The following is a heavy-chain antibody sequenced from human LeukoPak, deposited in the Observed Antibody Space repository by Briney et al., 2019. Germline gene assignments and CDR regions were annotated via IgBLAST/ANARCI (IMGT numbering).Heavy chain of an antibody. CDR3: ASEEWLLSNFDY. J-gene: IGHJ4*02. V-gene: IGHV4-39*07. D-gene: IGHD3-3*01. CDR1: GGSISSSSYY. Sequence: PSETLSLTCTVSGGSISSSSYYWGWIRQPPGKGLEWIGSIYYSGSIYYNPSLKSRVTISVDTSKNQFSLKLSSVTAADTAVYYCASEEWLLSNFDYWGQGTLVTVSS. CDR2: IYYSGSI.